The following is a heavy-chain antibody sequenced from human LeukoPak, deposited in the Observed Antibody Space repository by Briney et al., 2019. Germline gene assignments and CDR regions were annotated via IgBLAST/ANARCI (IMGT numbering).Heavy chain of an antibody. V-gene: IGHV1-18*01. Sequence: GASVKVSSKASGYTFTNYGISWIREAPGQGPEWLGWISGYNVNAHYAHNVQGRVTLTTDTSTNTAYMELRGLTSDDTAMYYCARVGRGCSSIRCYWEDWFDPWGQGTLVIVSS. D-gene: IGHD2-2*01. CDR2: ISGYNVNA. CDR1: GYTFTNYG. J-gene: IGHJ5*02. CDR3: ARVGRGCSSIRCYWEDWFDP.